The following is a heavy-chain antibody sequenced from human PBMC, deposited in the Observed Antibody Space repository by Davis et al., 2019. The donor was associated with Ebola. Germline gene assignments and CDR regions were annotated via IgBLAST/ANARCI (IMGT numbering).Heavy chain of an antibody. V-gene: IGHV3-23*01. D-gene: IGHD5-18*01. Sequence: PGGSLRLSCAASGFTFSSYAMSWVRQAPGKGLEWVSAISGSGGSTYYADSVKGRFTISRDNSKNTLYLQMNSLRAEDTAVYYCAKAGGGYSSETYYYYYYMDVWGKGTTVTVSS. CDR2: ISGSGGST. CDR1: GFTFSSYA. J-gene: IGHJ6*03. CDR3: AKAGGGYSSETYYYYYYMDV.